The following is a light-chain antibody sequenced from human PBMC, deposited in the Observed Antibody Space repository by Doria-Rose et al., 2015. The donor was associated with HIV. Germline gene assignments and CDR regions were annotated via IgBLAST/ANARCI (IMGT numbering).Light chain of an antibody. CDR1: QTVSTY. CDR3: QQTYSSPPWT. CDR2: AAS. V-gene: IGKV1-39*01. Sequence: DIQVTQSPSSLSASIGDRVTITCRASQTVSTYLNWFQQEPGKAPKLLIHAASRLQSGVPSRFSGSGSGTDFTLTISGLQPGEFATYYCQQTYSSPPWTFGQGTKVE. J-gene: IGKJ1*01.